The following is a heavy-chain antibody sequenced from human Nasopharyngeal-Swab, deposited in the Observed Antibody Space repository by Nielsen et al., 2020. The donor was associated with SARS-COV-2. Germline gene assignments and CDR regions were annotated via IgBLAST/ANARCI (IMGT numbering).Heavy chain of an antibody. CDR1: GFTFSSYW. V-gene: IGHV3-74*01. J-gene: IGHJ4*02. CDR3: ARSPTDYSNYAFDY. D-gene: IGHD4-11*01. Sequence: GESLKISCAASGFTFSSYWMHWVRQAPGKGLVWVSRINSDGSSTSYADSVKGRFTISRDNAKNTLYLQMNSLRAEDTAVYYCARSPTDYSNYAFDYWGQGTLATVSS. CDR2: INSDGSST.